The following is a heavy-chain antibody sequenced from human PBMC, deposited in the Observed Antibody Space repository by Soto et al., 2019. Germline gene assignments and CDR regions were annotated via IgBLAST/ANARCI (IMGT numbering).Heavy chain of an antibody. CDR2: IYHSGST. V-gene: IGHV4-30-2*01. D-gene: IGHD1-26*01. CDR1: GGSIRSGGYS. CDR3: ARAGVGATPYYYYGMDV. Sequence: QLQLQESGSGLVKPSQTLSLTCAVSGGSIRSGGYSWSWIRQPPGKGLEWIGYIYHSGSTYYNPSLKSRVTISVDRSKNQFSLKLSSVTAADTAVYYCARAGVGATPYYYYGMDVWGQGTTVTVSS. J-gene: IGHJ6*02.